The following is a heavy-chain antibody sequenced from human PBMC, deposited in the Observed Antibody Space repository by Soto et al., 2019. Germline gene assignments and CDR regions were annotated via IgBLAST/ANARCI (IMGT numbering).Heavy chain of an antibody. CDR2: IHTSGGCT. V-gene: IGHV1-46*02. CDR1: GYTFNTYY. Sequence: ASVKVSCKPSGYTFNTYYLHWLRQAPGQALEWIGEIHTSGGCTTYAQKYLGRVTVTRDTSTTTVFMELSSLRSDDTAVYYCARGGHIAVVTASFDYWGQGTLVTV. CDR3: ARGGHIAVVTASFDY. D-gene: IGHD2-21*02. J-gene: IGHJ4*02.